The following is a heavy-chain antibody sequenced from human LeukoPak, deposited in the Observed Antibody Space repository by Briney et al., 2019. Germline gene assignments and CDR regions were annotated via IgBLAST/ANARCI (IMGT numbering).Heavy chain of an antibody. J-gene: IGHJ4*02. V-gene: IGHV4-34*01. CDR1: GGSFSGYY. D-gene: IGHD2-15*01. CDR3: ARVRDMSLFDY. CDR2: INHSGST. Sequence: SETLSLTCAVYGGSFSGYYWSWIRQPPGKGLEWIGEINHSGSTNYNPSLKSRVTISVDTSKNQFSLKLSSVTAADTAVYYCARVRDMSLFDYWGQGTLVTVSS.